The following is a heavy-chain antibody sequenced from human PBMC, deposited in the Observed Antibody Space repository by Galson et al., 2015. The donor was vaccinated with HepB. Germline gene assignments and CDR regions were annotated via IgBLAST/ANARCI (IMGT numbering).Heavy chain of an antibody. V-gene: IGHV3-30*04. J-gene: IGHJ4*02. D-gene: IGHD3-10*01. CDR3: VRDYGSGSYHNAGPFDH. CDR1: GFTFSAYA. Sequence: SLRLSCAASGFTFSAYAMHWVRQAPGKGLEWVAVISLDGTEEYYADFVRGRFTISRDNSKNILYLVMSSLRTEDTAVYYCVRDYGSGSYHNAGPFDHWGQGILVSVST. CDR2: ISLDGTEE.